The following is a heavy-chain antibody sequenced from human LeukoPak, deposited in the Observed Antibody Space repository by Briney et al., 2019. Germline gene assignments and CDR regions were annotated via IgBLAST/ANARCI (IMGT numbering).Heavy chain of an antibody. D-gene: IGHD3-3*01. CDR2: IYSGGST. CDR3: ARGVGDFWSGPIPYFDY. Sequence: PGGSLRLPCAASGFTVSSNYMSWVRQAPGKGLEWVSVIYSGGSTYYADSVKGRFTISRDNSKNTLYLQMNSLRAEDTAVYYCARGVGDFWSGPIPYFDYWGQGTLVTVSS. V-gene: IGHV3-66*01. J-gene: IGHJ4*02. CDR1: GFTVSSNY.